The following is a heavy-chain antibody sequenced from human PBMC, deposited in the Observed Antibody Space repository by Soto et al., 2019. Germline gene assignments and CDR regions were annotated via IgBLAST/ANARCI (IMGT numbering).Heavy chain of an antibody. V-gene: IGHV3-33*01. D-gene: IGHD2-15*01. Sequence: GGSLRLSCAASGFTFSSYGMHWVRQAPGKGLEWVAVIWYDGSNKYYADSVKGRFTISRDNSKNTLYLQMNSLRAEDTAVYYCARENRYCSGGSCFVRPGLIDYWGQGTLVTVSS. CDR3: ARENRYCSGGSCFVRPGLIDY. CDR2: IWYDGSNK. CDR1: GFTFSSYG. J-gene: IGHJ4*02.